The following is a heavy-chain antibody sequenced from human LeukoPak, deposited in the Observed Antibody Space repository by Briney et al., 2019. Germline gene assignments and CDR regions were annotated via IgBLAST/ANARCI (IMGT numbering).Heavy chain of an antibody. CDR2: ISGSGGST. D-gene: IGHD4-23*01. CDR1: GFTFSNYG. CDR3: AREKTMVVTPGGPFFDY. J-gene: IGHJ4*02. Sequence: GGSLRLSCAASGFTFSNYGMSWVRQAPGKGLEWVSGISGSGGSTYYADSVKGRFTISRDNSKNTLFLQMNSLRAEDTAVYYCAREKTMVVTPGGPFFDYWGQGTLVTVSS. V-gene: IGHV3-23*01.